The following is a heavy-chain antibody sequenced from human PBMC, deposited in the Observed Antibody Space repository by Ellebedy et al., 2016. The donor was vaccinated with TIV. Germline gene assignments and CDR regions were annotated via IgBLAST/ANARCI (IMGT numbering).Heavy chain of an antibody. J-gene: IGHJ5*02. Sequence: SETLSLTXTVSGGSVSSGSYYWSWIRQPPGKGLEWIGFIYYSGSTNYNPSLKSRVTISVDTSKNQFSLKLSSVTAADTAVYYCARTYSSGWYDWFDPWGQGTLVTVSS. CDR3: ARTYSSGWYDWFDP. D-gene: IGHD6-19*01. CDR1: GGSVSSGSYY. CDR2: IYYSGST. V-gene: IGHV4-61*01.